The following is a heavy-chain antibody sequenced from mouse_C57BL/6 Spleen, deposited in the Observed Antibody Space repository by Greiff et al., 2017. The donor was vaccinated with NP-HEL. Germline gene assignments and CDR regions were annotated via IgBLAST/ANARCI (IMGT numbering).Heavy chain of an antibody. J-gene: IGHJ4*01. CDR3: ARSDILLRYYYAMDY. CDR2: IYPGSGST. D-gene: IGHD1-1*01. Sequence: QVHVKQPGAELVKPGASVKMSCKASGYTFTSYWITWVKQRPGQGLEWIGDIYPGSGSTNYNEKFKSKATLTVDTSSSTAYMQLSSLTSEDSAVYYCARSDILLRYYYAMDYWGQGTSVTVSS. V-gene: IGHV1-55*01. CDR1: GYTFTSYW.